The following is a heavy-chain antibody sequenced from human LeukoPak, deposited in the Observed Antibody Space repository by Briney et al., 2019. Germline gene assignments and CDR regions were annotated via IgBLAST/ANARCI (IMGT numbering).Heavy chain of an antibody. J-gene: IGHJ4*02. D-gene: IGHD3-22*01. CDR2: ISGDGGST. V-gene: IGHV3-43*02. CDR1: GFTFDDYA. Sequence: GGSLRLSCAASGFTFDDYAMHWVRQAPGKGLEWVSLISGDGGSTYYADSVKGRFTISRDNSKNSLYLQMSSLRTEDTALYYCARAGHYDSSGYQIDYWGQGTLVTVSS. CDR3: ARAGHYDSSGYQIDY.